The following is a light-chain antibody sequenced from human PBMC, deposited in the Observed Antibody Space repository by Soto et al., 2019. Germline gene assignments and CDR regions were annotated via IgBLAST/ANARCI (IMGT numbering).Light chain of an antibody. Sequence: EIVITQSPATLSVSPGERATLSCRASQSVSSNLAWYQQKPGQAPRLLXYGVSTRATDIQARFSGSGSGTEFNLTISSLQSEDFAVYYCQQYNNWPPTWTLGQGTRWIS. J-gene: IGKJ1*01. CDR1: QSVSSN. V-gene: IGKV3-15*01. CDR2: GVS. CDR3: QQYNNWPPTWT.